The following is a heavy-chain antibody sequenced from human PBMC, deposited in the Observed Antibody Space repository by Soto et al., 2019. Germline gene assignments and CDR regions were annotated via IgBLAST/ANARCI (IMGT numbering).Heavy chain of an antibody. CDR1: GFTFSSYA. Sequence: GGSLRLSCAASGFTFSSYAMSWVRQAPGKGLEWVSAISGSGGSTYYADPVKGRFTISRDNSKNTLYLQMNSLRAEDTAVYYCAKDRLYCGGDCYLPHDAFDIWGQGTMVTVSS. V-gene: IGHV3-23*01. J-gene: IGHJ3*02. D-gene: IGHD2-21*01. CDR3: AKDRLYCGGDCYLPHDAFDI. CDR2: ISGSGGST.